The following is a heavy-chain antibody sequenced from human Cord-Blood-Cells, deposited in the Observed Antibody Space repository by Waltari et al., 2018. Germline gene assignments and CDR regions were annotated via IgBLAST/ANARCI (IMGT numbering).Heavy chain of an antibody. CDR1: GGSFSGYY. J-gene: IGHJ4*02. D-gene: IGHD3-3*01. Sequence: QVQLQQWGAGLLKPSETLSLTCAVYGGSFSGYYWSWIRQPPGKGLEWMGEINHSGSTNYNPSLKSRVTISVDTSKNQFSLKLGSVTAADTAVYYCARSTNPISYDFWSGGFDYWGQGTLVTVSS. CDR2: INHSGST. CDR3: ARSTNPISYDFWSGGFDY. V-gene: IGHV4-34*01.